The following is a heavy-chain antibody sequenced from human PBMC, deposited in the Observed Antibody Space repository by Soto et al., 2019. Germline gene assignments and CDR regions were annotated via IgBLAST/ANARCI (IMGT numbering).Heavy chain of an antibody. V-gene: IGHV3-23*01. D-gene: IGHD6-13*01. CDR2: ISGSGGST. CDR3: ASAPPPGIAEAWFDP. CDR1: GFTFSSYA. J-gene: IGHJ5*02. Sequence: GGSLRLSCAASGFTFSSYAMSWVRQAPGKGLEWVSAISGSGGSTYYADSVKGRFTISRDNSKNTLYLQMNSLRAEDTAVYYCASAPPPGIAEAWFDPWGQGTLVTVSS.